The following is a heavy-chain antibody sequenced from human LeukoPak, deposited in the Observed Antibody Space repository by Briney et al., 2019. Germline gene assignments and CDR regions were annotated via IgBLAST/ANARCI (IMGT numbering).Heavy chain of an antibody. CDR3: ARERTSGYSYYFDY. CDR2: ISYSGST. D-gene: IGHD3-22*01. Sequence: SETLSLTCTVAGGSISSYYWSWIRQPPGKGLEWIGYISYSGSTNYDPSLKSRVTISVDTSNNQFSLKLSSVTAADTAVYYCARERTSGYSYYFDYWGQGTLVTVSS. V-gene: IGHV4-59*01. J-gene: IGHJ4*02. CDR1: GGSISSYY.